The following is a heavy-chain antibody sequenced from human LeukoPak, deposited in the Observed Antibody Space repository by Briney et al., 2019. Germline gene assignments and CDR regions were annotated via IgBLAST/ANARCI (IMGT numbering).Heavy chain of an antibody. Sequence: PGGSLRLSCAASGFTFSSCAMSWVRQAPGKGLEWVSAIRGSGGSPSYADSVKGRFTISRDNSKNTLYLQMNSLRAEDTAVYYCAKTYGDYVFDAFDIWGQGTMVTVSS. CDR3: AKTYGDYVFDAFDI. J-gene: IGHJ3*02. V-gene: IGHV3-23*01. D-gene: IGHD4-17*01. CDR1: GFTFSSCA. CDR2: IRGSGGSP.